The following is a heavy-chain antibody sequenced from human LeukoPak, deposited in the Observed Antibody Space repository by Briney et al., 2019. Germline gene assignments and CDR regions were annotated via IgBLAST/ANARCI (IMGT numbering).Heavy chain of an antibody. CDR3: AKGTGWRDGYNYDY. J-gene: IGHJ4*02. CDR1: GFTFSSYA. V-gene: IGHV3-23*01. D-gene: IGHD5-24*01. Sequence: PGGSLRLSCAASGFTFSSYAMSWVRQAPGKGLKWVSAISGSGGSTYYADSVKGRFTISRDNSKNTLYLQMNSLRAEDTAVYYCAKGTGWRDGYNYDYWGQGTLVTVSS. CDR2: ISGSGGST.